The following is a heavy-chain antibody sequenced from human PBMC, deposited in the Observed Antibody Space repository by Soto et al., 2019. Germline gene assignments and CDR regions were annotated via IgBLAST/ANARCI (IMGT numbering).Heavy chain of an antibody. D-gene: IGHD4-17*01. V-gene: IGHV3-20*04. J-gene: IGHJ4*02. CDR1: GFTFDDYG. CDR3: AKDLPTVTLYYFDY. Sequence: GGSLRLSCAASGFTFDDYGMSWVRQAPGKGLEWVSGINWNGGSTGYADSVKGRFTISRDNSRNSLYLQMNSLRAEDTAVYYCAKDLPTVTLYYFDYWGQGTLVTVSS. CDR2: INWNGGST.